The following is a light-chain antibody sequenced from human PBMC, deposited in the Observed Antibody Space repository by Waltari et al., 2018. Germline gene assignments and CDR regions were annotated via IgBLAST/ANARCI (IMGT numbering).Light chain of an antibody. J-gene: IGKJ1*01. Sequence: DVQMTQSPSSLSASVGDRVTITCQASQDIGNFLNWYQQKPGRAPQLLVYDASNLQTGVPSRFRGSGSGTDFTFTISSLQPEDVATYSCQQTYTTPRTFGQGTKVEI. V-gene: IGKV1-33*01. CDR1: QDIGNF. CDR3: QQTYTTPRT. CDR2: DAS.